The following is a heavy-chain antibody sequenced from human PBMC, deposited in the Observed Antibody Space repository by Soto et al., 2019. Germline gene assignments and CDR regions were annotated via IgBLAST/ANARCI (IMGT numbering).Heavy chain of an antibody. D-gene: IGHD6-6*01. Sequence: PSETLSLTCTVSGNSIATGAYYWSWIRQHPGKGLEWIGYISYSGTTYYNPSLKSRFTISLGMSQNQFSLILTAVTAADTAVYYSAIVSSITRPPGAFDFWRPATMPTLS. V-gene: IGHV4-31*03. CDR1: GNSIATGAYY. CDR2: ISYSGTT. CDR3: AIVSSITRPPGAFDF. J-gene: IGHJ3*01.